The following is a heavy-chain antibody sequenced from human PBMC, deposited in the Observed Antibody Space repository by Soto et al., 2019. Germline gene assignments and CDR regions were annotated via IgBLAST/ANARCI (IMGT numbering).Heavy chain of an antibody. CDR3: AKDPRINYYGSGSFNWFDP. Sequence: GGSLRLSCAASGFTFSSYAMSWVRQAPGKGLEWVSAISGSGGSTYYADSVKGRFTIPRDNSKNTLYLQMNSLRAEDTAVYYCAKDPRINYYGSGSFNWFDPWGQGTLVTVSS. J-gene: IGHJ5*02. CDR2: ISGSGGST. CDR1: GFTFSSYA. V-gene: IGHV3-23*01. D-gene: IGHD3-10*01.